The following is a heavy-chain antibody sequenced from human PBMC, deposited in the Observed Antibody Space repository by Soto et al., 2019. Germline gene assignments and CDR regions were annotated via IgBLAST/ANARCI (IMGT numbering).Heavy chain of an antibody. D-gene: IGHD2-15*01. CDR1: GGSISSSTYY. V-gene: IGHV4-39*01. CDR3: ARHLVVAGTTYNWFDL. CDR2: IFYGRSS. J-gene: IGHJ5*02. Sequence: SETLSLTCTVSGGSISSSTYYWGWIRQLPGKGLEWIGSIFYGRSSYYNPAPRSRVAIYIDPSKNQLSLKLSSVTAADTGVYYCARHLVVAGTTYNWFDLWGQGTLVTVSS.